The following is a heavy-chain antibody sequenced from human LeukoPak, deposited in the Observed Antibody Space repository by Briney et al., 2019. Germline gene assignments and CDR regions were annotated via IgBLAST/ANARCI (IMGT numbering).Heavy chain of an antibody. Sequence: GGSLRLSCAASGFTFSSYGMHWVRRAPGEGLEWVSFIRYDGSNKKYADSVKGRVTISRDNSKNTLYLQMNVLRPEDTAVYFCAKVSTYFDSSGDDAFDIWGQGTMVTVSS. V-gene: IGHV3-30*02. J-gene: IGHJ3*02. D-gene: IGHD3-22*01. CDR2: IRYDGSNK. CDR1: GFTFSSYG. CDR3: AKVSTYFDSSGDDAFDI.